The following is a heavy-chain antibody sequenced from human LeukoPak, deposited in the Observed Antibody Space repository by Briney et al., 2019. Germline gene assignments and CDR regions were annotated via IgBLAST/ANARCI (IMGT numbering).Heavy chain of an antibody. CDR1: GFTVSNAW. CDR3: TTDKFSSGWYGGFDS. V-gene: IGHV3-15*01. J-gene: IGHJ4*02. CDR2: IKSNSAGGAT. Sequence: PGGSLRLSCAASGFTVSNAWMSWVRQAPGKGLEWVGRIKSNSAGGATDFAAPVKGRFTMSRDDSKNTLFLQMNSLKSEDTAVYYCTTDKFSSGWYGGFDSWGQGTLVTVSS. D-gene: IGHD6-19*01.